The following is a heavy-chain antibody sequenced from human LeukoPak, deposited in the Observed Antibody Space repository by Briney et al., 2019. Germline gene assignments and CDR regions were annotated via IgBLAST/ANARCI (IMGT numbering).Heavy chain of an antibody. J-gene: IGHJ4*02. Sequence: GGSLRLSCAASGFTFSSYAMSWVRQAPGKGLEWVSAISGSGGSTFYADSVKGRFTISRDNSKNTLYLQMNSLRAEDTAVYYCARDTRAVVSPRLDYWGQGTLVTVSS. D-gene: IGHD4-23*01. V-gene: IGHV3-23*01. CDR3: ARDTRAVVSPRLDY. CDR1: GFTFSSYA. CDR2: ISGSGGST.